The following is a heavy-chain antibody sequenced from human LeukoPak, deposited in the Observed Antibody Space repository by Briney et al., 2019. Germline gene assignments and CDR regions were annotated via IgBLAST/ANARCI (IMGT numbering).Heavy chain of an antibody. V-gene: IGHV3-15*01. D-gene: IGHD1-26*01. Sequence: GGSLRLSCAASGFTFSNAWMSWVRQAPGKGLGWVGRIKSKTDGGTTDYPAPVKGRFTISRDDSKNTLYLQMNSLKTEDTAVYYCTTDGEGSGSQTGLDAFDIWGQGTMVTVSS. CDR2: IKSKTDGGTT. CDR1: GFTFSNAW. J-gene: IGHJ3*02. CDR3: TTDGEGSGSQTGLDAFDI.